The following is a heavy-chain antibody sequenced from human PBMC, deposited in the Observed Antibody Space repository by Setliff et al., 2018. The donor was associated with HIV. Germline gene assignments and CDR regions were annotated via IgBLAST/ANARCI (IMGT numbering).Heavy chain of an antibody. CDR3: ARPRRVRSRAWYWFDI. CDR1: GYSINSGFS. D-gene: IGHD6-19*01. J-gene: IGHJ5*02. V-gene: IGHV4-38-2*01. Sequence: SETLSLTCAASGYSINSGFSRAWIRQPPGQGPQWIGSIYQSGSIYYNPSLQSRVTISVDSSKNQFSLNLFSVTAADTAVYYCARPRRVRSRAWYWFDIWGQGTLVTGSS. CDR2: IYQSGSI.